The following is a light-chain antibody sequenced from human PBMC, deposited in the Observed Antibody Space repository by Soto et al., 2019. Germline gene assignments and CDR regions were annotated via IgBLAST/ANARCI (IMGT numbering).Light chain of an antibody. CDR2: SAS. J-gene: IGKJ1*01. V-gene: IGKV1-16*02. CDR1: QGISTY. CDR3: QQYYRYPWT. Sequence: DIQMTQSPSSLSASVGDRVTITYRASQGISTYLGWYQQKPGKTPTSLIYSASSLQSGVPSKFSGSGSGTDFTLTISDMQPDDFATYYCQQYYRYPWTFGQGTKVEIK.